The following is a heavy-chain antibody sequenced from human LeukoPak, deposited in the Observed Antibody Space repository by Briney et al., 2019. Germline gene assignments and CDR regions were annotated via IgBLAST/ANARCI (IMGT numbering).Heavy chain of an antibody. Sequence: SETLSLACTVAGGSISSDVHYWDWIRQAPGKGLEWIGSLLYNGNTWYNPSLESRVTISVDTSENQFSLRLTSVNAADTALYFCTRRGSGNGGTYAGMDVWGPGTSVTVSS. CDR1: GGSISSDVHY. CDR2: LLYNGNT. V-gene: IGHV4-39*01. CDR3: TRRGSGNGGTYAGMDV. J-gene: IGHJ6*02. D-gene: IGHD1-26*01.